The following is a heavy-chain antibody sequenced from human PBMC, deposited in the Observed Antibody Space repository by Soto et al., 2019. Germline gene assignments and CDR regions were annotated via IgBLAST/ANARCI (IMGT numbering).Heavy chain of an antibody. CDR2: IKQDGSEK. J-gene: IGHJ6*02. Sequence: EVQLVESGGGLVQPGGSLRLSCAASGFTFSSYWMSWVRQAPVKGLEWVGNIKQDGSEKNYVDFVKGRFTISRDNAKNSLYRQMNGRGAGDTGVYYCARIASAARGWDAWAQGPTVVFSS. D-gene: IGHD6-13*01. CDR1: GFTFSSYW. V-gene: IGHV3-7*01. CDR3: ARIASAARGWDA.